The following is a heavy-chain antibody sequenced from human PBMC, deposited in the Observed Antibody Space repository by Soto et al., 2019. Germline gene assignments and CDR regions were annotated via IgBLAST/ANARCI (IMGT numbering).Heavy chain of an antibody. V-gene: IGHV3-23*01. CDR1: GFTFSSYA. J-gene: IGHJ3*02. CDR2: ISGSGGST. Sequence: PGGSLRLSCAASGFTFSSYAMSWVRQAPGKGLEWVSAISGSGGSTYYADSVKGRFTISRDNSKNTLYLQMNSLRAEDTAVYCCAKDNRAYLYDILTGYASHAFDIWGQGTMVNVS. D-gene: IGHD3-9*01. CDR3: AKDNRAYLYDILTGYASHAFDI.